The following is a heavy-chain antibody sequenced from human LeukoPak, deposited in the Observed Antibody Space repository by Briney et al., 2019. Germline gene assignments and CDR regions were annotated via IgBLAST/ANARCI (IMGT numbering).Heavy chain of an antibody. CDR2: IYYGESP. J-gene: IGHJ4*02. CDR3: ARLGRLSSSSGFFDY. Sequence: SETLSLTCTDSGASISSSSYYWGWVRQPPGKGLEWIGSIYYGESPYYTASLESRVTISVDTSNNQFSLKLSSVTAADTAVYYCARLGRLSSSSGFFDYWGQGALVTVSS. CDR1: GASISSSSYY. V-gene: IGHV4-39*01. D-gene: IGHD6-6*01.